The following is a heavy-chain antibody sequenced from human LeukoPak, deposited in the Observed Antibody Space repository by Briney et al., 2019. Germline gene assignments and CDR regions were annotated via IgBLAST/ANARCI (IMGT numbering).Heavy chain of an antibody. CDR3: ARTVAIAARPLYYYYMDV. CDR2: IIPIFDTA. CDR1: GGTFSSYA. J-gene: IGHJ6*03. Sequence: SVKVSCKASGGTFSSYAISWVRQAPGQGLGWMGGIIPIFDTANYAQKFQGRVTITADESTSTAYMELSSLRSEDTAVYYCARTVAIAARPLYYYYMDVWGKGTTVTVSS. V-gene: IGHV1-69*01. D-gene: IGHD6-6*01.